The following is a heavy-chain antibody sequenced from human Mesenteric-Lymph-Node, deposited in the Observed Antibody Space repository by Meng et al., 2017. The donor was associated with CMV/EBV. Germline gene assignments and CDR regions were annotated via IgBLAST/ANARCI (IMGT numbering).Heavy chain of an antibody. V-gene: IGHV3-21*06. CDR3: ARGFHYYDSSGLLI. CDR2: ISSESSHT. D-gene: IGHD3-22*01. Sequence: LSLTCAASGFDFTKYSMNWVRQAPGKGPEWVASISSESSHTEYAESMKGRITISRDNAKNSLHMEMNNLRVEDTAVYYCARGFHYYDSSGLLIWGPGTLVTVSS. CDR1: GFDFTKYS. J-gene: IGHJ4*02.